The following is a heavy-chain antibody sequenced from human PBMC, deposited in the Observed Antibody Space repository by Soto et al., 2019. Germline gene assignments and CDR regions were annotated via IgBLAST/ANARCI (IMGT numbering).Heavy chain of an antibody. CDR3: ARGRGCSTGCHNFDY. Sequence: EVQLVESGGGLVQPGGSLRLSCAASGFTFSSYWMSWVRQAPGKGLEWVANIKQDGSETYYVDSVKGRFTISRDNAKNSLYLQMNSLRAEDTAVYYCARGRGCSTGCHNFDYWGQGTLVTVSS. CDR1: GFTFSSYW. J-gene: IGHJ4*02. CDR2: IKQDGSET. D-gene: IGHD2-2*01. V-gene: IGHV3-7*01.